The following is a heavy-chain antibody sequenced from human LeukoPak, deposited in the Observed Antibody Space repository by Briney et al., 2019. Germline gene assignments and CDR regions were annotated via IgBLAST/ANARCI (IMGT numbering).Heavy chain of an antibody. CDR1: GFTFSDYY. D-gene: IGHD2-2*01. CDR2: ISSSGSST. J-gene: IGHJ4*02. V-gene: IGHV3-11*01. CDR3: ARRGYCSSTSCFYFDY. Sequence: GGSLRLSCAASGFTFSDYYMSWIRQAPGKGLEWVSYISSSGSSTYYADSVKGRLTISRDNAKNSLYLQMNSLRAEDTAVYYCARRGYCSSTSCFYFDYWGQGTLVTVSS.